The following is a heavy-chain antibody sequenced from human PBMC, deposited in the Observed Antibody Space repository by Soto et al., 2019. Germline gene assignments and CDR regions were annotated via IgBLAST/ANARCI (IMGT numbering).Heavy chain of an antibody. CDR2: ISGSGGST. J-gene: IGHJ6*02. CDR1: GFTFSSYA. Sequence: GGSLRLSCAASGFTFSSYAMSWVRQAPGKGLEWVSAISGSGGSTYYADSVKGRFTISRDNSKNTLYLQMNSLRAEDTAVYYCAREFDFWSGYHTLDVWGQGTTVTVSS. D-gene: IGHD3-3*01. V-gene: IGHV3-23*01. CDR3: AREFDFWSGYHTLDV.